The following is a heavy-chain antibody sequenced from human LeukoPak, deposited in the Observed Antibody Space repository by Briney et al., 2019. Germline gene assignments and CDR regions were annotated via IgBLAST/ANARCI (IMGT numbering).Heavy chain of an antibody. CDR2: ITSSSSYX. CDR3: XXXXXAXXXXY. V-gene: IGHV3-21*01. Sequence: GXTXSSSYMSWVRQAPGKGXEWVSSITSSSSYXYYADSVKGRFTISRDKAKXSLYLQMNSLRAEDTGVYYXXXXXXAXXXXYWGQGXLXTVSS. CDR1: GXTXSSSY. J-gene: IGHJ4*02.